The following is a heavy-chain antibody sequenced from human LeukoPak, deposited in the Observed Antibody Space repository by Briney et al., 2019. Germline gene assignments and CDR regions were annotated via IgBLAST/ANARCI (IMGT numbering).Heavy chain of an antibody. V-gene: IGHV1-69*05. CDR3: ARSNWNDDYYFDY. CDR2: IIPIFGTA. CDR1: GYTFSSYA. D-gene: IGHD1-1*01. Sequence: GASVKVSCKASGYTFSSYAISWVRQAPGQGLEWMGRIIPIFGTANYAQKFQGRVTITTDESTSTAYMELSSLRSEDTAVYYCARSNWNDDYYFDYWGQGTLVTVSS. J-gene: IGHJ4*02.